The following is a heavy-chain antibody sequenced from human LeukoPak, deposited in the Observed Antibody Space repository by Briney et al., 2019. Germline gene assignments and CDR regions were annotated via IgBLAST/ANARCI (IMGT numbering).Heavy chain of an antibody. Sequence: PGGSLRLSCTASGFIFNNFAMNLVRQAPGKGLEWVSAINGTGIYTYYADSVKGRFTISRDNSKNTLHLQMNSLRAEDTAIYYCAKSSCNSTNCLYYFDYWGLGALVTVSS. J-gene: IGHJ4*02. CDR1: GFIFNNFA. V-gene: IGHV3-23*01. CDR2: INGTGIYT. D-gene: IGHD2/OR15-2a*01. CDR3: AKSSCNSTNCLYYFDY.